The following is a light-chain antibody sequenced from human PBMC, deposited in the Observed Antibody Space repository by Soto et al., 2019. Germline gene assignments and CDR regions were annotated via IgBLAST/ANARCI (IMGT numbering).Light chain of an antibody. Sequence: DFQMTQSPSTLSASVGDRVTITCRASQSIHSWLAWYQQKPGTTPKLLIYRASTLQSGVPSRFAGSGSGTEFTLTFDILQPDDYASYFCQQYNAHPYTFGQGTKLDIK. CDR3: QQYNAHPYT. J-gene: IGKJ2*01. V-gene: IGKV1-5*03. CDR1: QSIHSW. CDR2: RAS.